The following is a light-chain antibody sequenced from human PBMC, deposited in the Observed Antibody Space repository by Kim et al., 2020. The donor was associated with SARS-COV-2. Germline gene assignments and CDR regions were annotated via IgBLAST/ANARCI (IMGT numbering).Light chain of an antibody. CDR1: RGHSNNA. CDR3: QTWGTGVWV. V-gene: IGLV4-69*01. Sequence: AAGKLTCTLGRGHSNNANAWQQQQPGKGPRHLMKVNSDGSHSKGDGIPDRFSGSSSGAERYLTVSSLQSEDEADYYCQTWGTGVWVFGGGTRLTVL. CDR2: VNSDGSH. J-gene: IGLJ3*02.